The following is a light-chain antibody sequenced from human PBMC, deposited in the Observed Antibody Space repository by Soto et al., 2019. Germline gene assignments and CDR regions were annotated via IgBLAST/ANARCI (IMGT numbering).Light chain of an antibody. CDR1: QSIRSW. Sequence: DIQMTQSPSTLSASVGDRVTITCRASQSIRSWLAWYQQKPGKAPKLLIYKASSLESGVPSRFSCSGSGTVFTLTLFSLHPDDPTTYYRPQHYSYSLTFGGGTKVEIQ. CDR2: KAS. CDR3: PQHYSYSLT. J-gene: IGKJ4*01. V-gene: IGKV1-5*03.